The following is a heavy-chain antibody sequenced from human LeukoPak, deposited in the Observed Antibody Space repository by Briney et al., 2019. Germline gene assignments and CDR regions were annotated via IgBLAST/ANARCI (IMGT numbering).Heavy chain of an antibody. CDR2: ISSISSYI. CDR1: GFTFSSYS. V-gene: IGHV3-21*01. Sequence: PGRSRCPSCPASGFTFSSYSTNCVRQAPGTWLEWVASISSISSYIYYADSVKGRFTMTRDNAKNSLYLQMNGLRAEDTAVYYCARGLWFGDLSLGYWGQGTLVAVSS. CDR3: ARGLWFGDLSLGY. D-gene: IGHD3-10*01. J-gene: IGHJ4*02.